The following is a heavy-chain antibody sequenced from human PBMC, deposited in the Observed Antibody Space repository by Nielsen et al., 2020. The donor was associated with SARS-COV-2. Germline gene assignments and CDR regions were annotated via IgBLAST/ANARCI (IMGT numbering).Heavy chain of an antibody. D-gene: IGHD3-9*01. CDR3: AKDLRSLDWLGYYYYGMDV. V-gene: IGHV3-30*18. CDR1: GFTFSSYG. J-gene: IGHJ6*02. Sequence: GGSLRLFCAASGFTFSSYGMHWVRQAPGKGLEWVAVISYDGSNKYYADSVKGRFTISRDNSKNTLYLQMNSLRAEDTAVYYCAKDLRSLDWLGYYYYGMDVWGQGTTVTVSS. CDR2: ISYDGSNK.